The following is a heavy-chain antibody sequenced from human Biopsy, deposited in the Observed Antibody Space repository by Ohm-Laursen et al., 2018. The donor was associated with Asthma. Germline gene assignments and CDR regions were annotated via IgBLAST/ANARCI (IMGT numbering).Heavy chain of an antibody. D-gene: IGHD6-13*01. CDR2: IYKSGQV. J-gene: IGHJ3*02. V-gene: IGHV4-39*01. Sequence: TLSLTCTVSGGSISSNFYYWGWIRQPPGKGLEWIGNIYKSGQVYYNLSLKSRVTISVDTSKNQFSLQLRSVTAADTAVYYCARQKLGAAGGPFDMWGQGTMVSVSS. CDR3: ARQKLGAAGGPFDM. CDR1: GGSISSNFYY.